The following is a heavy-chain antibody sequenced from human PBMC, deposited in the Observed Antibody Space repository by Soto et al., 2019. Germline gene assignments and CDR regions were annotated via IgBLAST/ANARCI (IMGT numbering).Heavy chain of an antibody. V-gene: IGHV3-9*01. Sequence: GGSLRLSCAASGFTFDDYPMFWVRQAPGKGLEWVAGITWNSATTDYAASVKGRVTISRDNARNSLYLQMDSLRIEDTALYYCAKGGYNDTTTTTIYTLSQH. CDR3: AKGGYNDTTTTTIYTLSQH. D-gene: IGHD5-12*01. J-gene: IGHJ1*01. CDR2: ITWNSATT. CDR1: GFTFDDYP.